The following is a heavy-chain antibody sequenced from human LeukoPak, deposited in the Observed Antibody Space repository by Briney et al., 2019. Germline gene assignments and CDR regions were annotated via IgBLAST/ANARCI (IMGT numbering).Heavy chain of an antibody. CDR2: ISSSGSTI. CDR3: AREDSYGYGDDY. V-gene: IGHV3-48*04. D-gene: IGHD5-18*01. CDR1: GFTFSSYS. Sequence: PGGSLRLSCAASGFTFSSYSMNWVRQAPGKGLEWVSYISSSGSTIYYADSVKGRFTISRDNAKNSLYLQMNSLRAEDTAVYYCAREDSYGYGDDYWGQGTLVTVSS. J-gene: IGHJ4*02.